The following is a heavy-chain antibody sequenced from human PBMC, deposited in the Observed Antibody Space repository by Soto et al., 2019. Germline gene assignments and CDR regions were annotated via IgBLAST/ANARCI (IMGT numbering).Heavy chain of an antibody. V-gene: IGHV3-30-3*01. J-gene: IGHJ4*02. Sequence: PGGSLRLSCAASGFTFSSYAMHWVRQAPGKGLEWVAVISYDGSNKYYADSVKGRFTISRDNSKNTLYLQMNSLRAEDTAVYYCARDPAARPRYCFDYWGQGTLVTVSS. CDR2: ISYDGSNK. CDR3: ARDPAARPRYCFDY. D-gene: IGHD6-6*01. CDR1: GFTFSSYA.